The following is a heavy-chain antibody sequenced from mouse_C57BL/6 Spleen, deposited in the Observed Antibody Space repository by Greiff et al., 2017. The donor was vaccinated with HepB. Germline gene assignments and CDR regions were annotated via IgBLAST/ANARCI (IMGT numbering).Heavy chain of an antibody. CDR3: ARSGGSSPWFAY. V-gene: IGHV1-9*01. CDR1: GYTFTGYW. CDR2: ILPGSGST. D-gene: IGHD1-1*01. J-gene: IGHJ3*01. Sequence: QVQLQQSGAELMKPGASVKLSCKATGYTFTGYWIEWVKQRPGHGLEWIGEILPGSGSTNYIEKFKGKATFTADTSSTTAYMQLSSLTTEDSAIYYCARSGGSSPWFAYWGQGTLVTVSA.